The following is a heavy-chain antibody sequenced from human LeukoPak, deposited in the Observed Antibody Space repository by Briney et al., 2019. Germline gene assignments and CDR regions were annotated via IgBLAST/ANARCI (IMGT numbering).Heavy chain of an antibody. CDR3: ARDRRYYDYVWGSYRSFDY. D-gene: IGHD3-16*02. CDR1: GFTFSSYG. Sequence: PGGSLRLSCAASGFTFSSYGMDWVRQAPGKGLEWVALISYDGTIKYYADSVKGRFTISRDNSKNTLYLQMNSLRAEDTAVYYCARDRRYYDYVWGSYRSFDYWGQGTLVAVSS. V-gene: IGHV3-30*03. CDR2: ISYDGTIK. J-gene: IGHJ4*02.